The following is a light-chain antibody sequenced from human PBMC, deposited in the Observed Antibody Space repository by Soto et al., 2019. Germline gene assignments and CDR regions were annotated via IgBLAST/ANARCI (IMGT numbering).Light chain of an antibody. V-gene: IGKV1-39*01. J-gene: IGKJ3*01. CDR3: QQSYSTPFT. Sequence: DIQMTQSPSSLSASVGDRVTITCRASQSISSFLNWYQQKPGKAPKLLISAASSLQSGVPSRFSGSGSGTDFTLTISSLQPEDCATYYCQQSYSTPFTFGPGTKVDIK. CDR1: QSISSF. CDR2: AAS.